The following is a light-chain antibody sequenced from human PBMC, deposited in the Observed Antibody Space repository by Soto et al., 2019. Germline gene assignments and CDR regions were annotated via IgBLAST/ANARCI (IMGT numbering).Light chain of an antibody. CDR1: QSVSSY. CDR3: QQRSNWPSIT. Sequence: EIVLTQAPATLSLSPVERATLSCRASQSVSSYLAWYQQKPGQAPRLLIYDASNRATGIPARFSGSGSGTDFTLTINSLEPEDSAVYYCQQRSNWPSITFGQGTRLEIK. J-gene: IGKJ5*01. V-gene: IGKV3-11*01. CDR2: DAS.